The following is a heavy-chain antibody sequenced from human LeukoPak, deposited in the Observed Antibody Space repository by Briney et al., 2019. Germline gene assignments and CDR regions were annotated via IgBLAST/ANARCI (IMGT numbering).Heavy chain of an antibody. CDR2: IYTSGST. Sequence: GSLRLSCAASGFTFSNTWMSWIRQPAGKGLEWIGRIYTSGSTNYNPSLKSRVTMSVDTSKNQLSLKLSSVTAADTAVYFCARRTSGWSHFDYWGQGTLVTVSS. CDR3: ARRTSGWSHFDY. V-gene: IGHV4-4*07. J-gene: IGHJ4*02. CDR1: GFTFSNTW. D-gene: IGHD6-19*01.